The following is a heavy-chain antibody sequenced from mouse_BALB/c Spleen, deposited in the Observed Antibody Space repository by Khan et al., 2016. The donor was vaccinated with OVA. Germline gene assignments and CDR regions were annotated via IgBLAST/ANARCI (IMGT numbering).Heavy chain of an antibody. D-gene: IGHD1-1*01. CDR2: ISYSGNT. CDR1: GYSIASDYA. CDR3: ARVYGGDFDY. J-gene: IGHJ2*01. Sequence: EVQLQESGPGLVKPSQSLSLTCTVTGYSIASDYAWNWLRQFPGNQLEWMGFISYSGNTNYTPSLTSRISITRDTSKNQFFLQLNSVTTEDTARYYCARVYGGDFDYWGQGNTLTVAS. V-gene: IGHV3-2*02.